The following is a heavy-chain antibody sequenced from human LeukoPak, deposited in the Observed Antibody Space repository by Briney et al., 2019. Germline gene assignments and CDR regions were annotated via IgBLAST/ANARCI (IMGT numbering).Heavy chain of an antibody. D-gene: IGHD5-18*01. J-gene: IGHJ4*02. Sequence: ASETLSLTCTVSGGSISSSSYYWGWIRQPPGKGLEWIGSIYYSGSTYYNPSLKSRVTISVDTSKNQFSLKLSSVTAADTAVYYCARDGRRGGYGYCDYWGQGTLVTVSS. CDR1: GGSISSSSYY. CDR2: IYYSGST. CDR3: ARDGRRGGYGYCDY. V-gene: IGHV4-39*07.